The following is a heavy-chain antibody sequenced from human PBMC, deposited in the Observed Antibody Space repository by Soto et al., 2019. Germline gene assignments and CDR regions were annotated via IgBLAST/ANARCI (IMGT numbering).Heavy chain of an antibody. CDR3: AKDLGPLRLLNYYFYGLDV. J-gene: IGHJ6*02. CDR2: IESGGST. Sequence: XESLRLSCNASGFTVSSTYMSGVRQAPGMGLEWVAVIESGGSTHYADSVKGRFTISRDIPKNMIYLQLHTLRAEDTAVYYCAKDLGPLRLLNYYFYGLDVWGQGTTVTVSS. V-gene: IGHV3-53*01. D-gene: IGHD2-15*01. CDR1: GFTVSSTY.